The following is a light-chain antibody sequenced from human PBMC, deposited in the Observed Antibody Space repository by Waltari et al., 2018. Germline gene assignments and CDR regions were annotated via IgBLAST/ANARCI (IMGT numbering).Light chain of an antibody. CDR3: CSFAGNSYV. CDR1: STDLGTYNV. J-gene: IGLJ1*01. Sequence: QSALTQPASMSGSPGQSITISCTGTSTDLGTYNVVSWYQHHPGKAPKLIIYEVRKRPSGIPDRFSGSMSGSTASLTISRLQAEDEAEYYCCSFAGNSYVFGTGTKVTVL. CDR2: EVR. V-gene: IGLV2-23*02.